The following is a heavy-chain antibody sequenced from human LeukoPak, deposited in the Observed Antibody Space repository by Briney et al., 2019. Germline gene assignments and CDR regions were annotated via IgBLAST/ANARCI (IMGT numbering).Heavy chain of an antibody. V-gene: IGHV3-30*01. CDR3: ARDRTRRGIMITFGGVDY. CDR2: ISYDGSNK. Sequence: PGGSLRLSCAASGFTFSSYAMHWVRQAPGKGPEWVAVISYDGSNKYYADSVKGRFTISRDNSKNTLYLQMNSLRAEDTAVYYCARDRTRRGIMITFGGVDYWGQGTLVTVSS. D-gene: IGHD3-16*01. J-gene: IGHJ4*02. CDR1: GFTFSSYA.